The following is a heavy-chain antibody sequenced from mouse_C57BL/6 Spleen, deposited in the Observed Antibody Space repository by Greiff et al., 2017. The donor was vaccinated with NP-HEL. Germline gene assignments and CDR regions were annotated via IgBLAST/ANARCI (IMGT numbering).Heavy chain of an antibody. CDR1: GYTFTSYW. CDR2: IHPNSGST. CDR3: ARWDYDAGYYAMDY. D-gene: IGHD2-4*01. V-gene: IGHV1-64*01. J-gene: IGHJ4*01. Sequence: VQLQQPGAELVKPGASVKLSCKASGYTFTSYWMHWVKQRPGQGLEWIGMIHPNSGSTNYNEKFKSKATLTVDKSSSTAYMQLSSLTSEDSAVYYCARWDYDAGYYAMDYWGQGTSVTVSS.